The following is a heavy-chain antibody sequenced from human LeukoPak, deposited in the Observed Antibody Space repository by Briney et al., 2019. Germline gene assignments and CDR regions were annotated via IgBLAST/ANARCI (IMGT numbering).Heavy chain of an antibody. CDR1: GFTFSNYA. V-gene: IGHV3-23*01. Sequence: GGSLRLSCAASGFTFSNYAMNWVRQAPGKGLEWVSVISGSGGTTYYADSVKGRFTISRDNAKNSLYLQMNSLRAEDTAVYYCAGDGGSGSYPRYWGQGTLVTVSS. J-gene: IGHJ4*02. D-gene: IGHD1-26*01. CDR2: ISGSGGTT. CDR3: AGDGGSGSYPRY.